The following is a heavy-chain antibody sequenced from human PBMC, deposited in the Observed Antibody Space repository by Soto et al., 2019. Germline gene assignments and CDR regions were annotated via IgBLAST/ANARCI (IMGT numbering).Heavy chain of an antibody. D-gene: IGHD1-26*01. J-gene: IGHJ4*02. Sequence: GASVKVSCKTSGGTFSTYSIVWVRQAPGEGLEWMGGIIPIFGTANYAQKFQDRVTITADKSTNTAFMELSSLKSEDTAMYYCASSSGNNYGVGTNYYFDYWGQGTQVTVSS. CDR2: IIPIFGTA. CDR3: ASSSGNNYGVGTNYYFDY. V-gene: IGHV1-69*06. CDR1: GGTFSTYS.